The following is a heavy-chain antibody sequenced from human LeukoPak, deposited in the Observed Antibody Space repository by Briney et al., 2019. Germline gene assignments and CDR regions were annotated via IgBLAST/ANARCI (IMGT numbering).Heavy chain of an antibody. CDR3: ARSSIIRGIVITRHH. J-gene: IGHJ5*02. CDR1: GYTFTSYG. V-gene: IGHV1-18*01. CDR2: ISAYNGNT. D-gene: IGHD3-10*01. Sequence: ASVKVSCKASGYTFTSYGISWVRQAPGQGLEWMGWISAYNGNTNYAQKLQGRISMTTDKSTSTAYMELRSLRSDDTALYYCARSSIIRGIVITRHHWGQGTLLTVSS.